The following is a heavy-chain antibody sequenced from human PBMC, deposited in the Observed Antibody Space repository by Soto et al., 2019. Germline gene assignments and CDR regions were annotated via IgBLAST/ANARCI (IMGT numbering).Heavy chain of an antibody. J-gene: IGHJ5*02. V-gene: IGHV1-2*02. CDR2: INAHSGGT. CDR3: AKDLTRQLAYWLDP. Sequence: SSVKVSCKSSGFAFTGYYIHWLRQAPGQGLEWMGWINAHSGGTEYAQKFQGRVTLTRDTSIATAYLTLTSLTSDDTALYYCAKDLTRQLAYWLDPWGQGTQVTVS. CDR1: GFAFTGYY. D-gene: IGHD3-16*01.